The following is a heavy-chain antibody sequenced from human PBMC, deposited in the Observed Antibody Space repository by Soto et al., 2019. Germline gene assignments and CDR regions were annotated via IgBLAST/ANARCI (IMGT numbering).Heavy chain of an antibody. J-gene: IGHJ3*02. V-gene: IGHV1-69*02. CDR1: GGTFSSYT. CDR3: AEEGVLVAATKVRAFDI. CDR2: IIPILGIA. D-gene: IGHD2-15*01. Sequence: QVQLVQSGAEVKKPRSSVKVSCKASGGTFSSYTISWVRQAPGQGLEWMGRIIPILGIANYAQKFQGRVTITADKSTSTAYMELNSVRAQDTAVYYCAEEGVLVAATKVRAFDIWGQGTMVTVSS.